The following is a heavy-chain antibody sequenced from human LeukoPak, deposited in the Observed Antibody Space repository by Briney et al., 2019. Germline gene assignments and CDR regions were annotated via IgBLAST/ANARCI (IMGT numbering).Heavy chain of an antibody. J-gene: IGHJ6*02. CDR3: ANSVSSLSYYYGMDV. V-gene: IGHV3-9*01. Sequence: PGGSLRLSCAASGFTFDDYAMHWVRQAPGKGLEWVSGISWNSGSIGYADSVKGRFTISRDNAKNSLYLQMNSLRAEDTALYYCANSVSSLSYYYGMDVWGQGTTVTVSS. CDR2: ISWNSGSI. D-gene: IGHD2/OR15-2a*01. CDR1: GFTFDDYA.